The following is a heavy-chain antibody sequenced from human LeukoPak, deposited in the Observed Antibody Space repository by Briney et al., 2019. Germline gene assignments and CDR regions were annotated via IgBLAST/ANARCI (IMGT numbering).Heavy chain of an antibody. CDR1: GGSITSYY. Sequence: SETLSLTCTVSGGSITSYYWSWIRQPPGKGLEWIGYIYYSGSTNYNPSLKSRVTMSVDMSKNQFSLKLSSVTAADTAVYYCARRGSGWSYYYYYYMDVWGKGTTVTISS. CDR2: IYYSGST. CDR3: ARRGSGWSYYYYYYMDV. D-gene: IGHD2-15*01. V-gene: IGHV4-59*12. J-gene: IGHJ6*03.